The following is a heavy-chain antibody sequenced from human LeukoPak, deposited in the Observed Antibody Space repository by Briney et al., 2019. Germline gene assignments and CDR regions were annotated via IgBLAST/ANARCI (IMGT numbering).Heavy chain of an antibody. CDR2: ISGSGGGI. Sequence: GGSLRLSCAASGFTFSNSAMSWVRQAPGRGLEWVSGISGSGGGIYYADSVKGRFTISRDNSKTTLDLQMNNLRAEDTAIYYCAKAYDFWSTYYTGIPNLFDYWGQGILVTVSS. D-gene: IGHD3-3*01. J-gene: IGHJ4*02. V-gene: IGHV3-23*01. CDR3: AKAYDFWSTYYTGIPNLFDY. CDR1: GFTFSNSA.